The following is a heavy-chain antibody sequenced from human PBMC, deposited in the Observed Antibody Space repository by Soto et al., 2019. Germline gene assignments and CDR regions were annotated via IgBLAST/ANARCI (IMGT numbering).Heavy chain of an antibody. CDR2: FSAGGDYR. D-gene: IGHD3-22*01. CDR1: GFSFSDYS. V-gene: IGHV3-23*01. Sequence: EVQLLQSGGGLAQPGGSLTLSCAASGFSFSDYSMNWVRRAPGKGLEWVSAFSAGGDYRHYADSVKGRFTISRHNSKKTLFLKMNSLRAEDTARYYCAREARYDRGVYHYEGIDYWGQGTLVTVSS. CDR3: AREARYDRGVYHYEGIDY. J-gene: IGHJ4*02.